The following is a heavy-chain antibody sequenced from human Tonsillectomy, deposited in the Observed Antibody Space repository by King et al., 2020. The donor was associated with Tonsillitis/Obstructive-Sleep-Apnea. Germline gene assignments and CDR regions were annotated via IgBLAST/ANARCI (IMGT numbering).Heavy chain of an antibody. CDR3: ARTYNRNDQDAFDT. CDR2: IHASGST. V-gene: IGHV4-39*01. CDR1: GGSISGSSYY. J-gene: IGHJ3*02. Sequence: QLQESGPGLVETLSLTCSVSGGSISGSSYYWGWIRQTPGKGLEWIGNIHASGSTYYHPSLRSRVTLSVDTSKNQLSLKLSPGTAADTAVYYCARTYNRNDQDAFDTWGQGTAVTVSS. D-gene: IGHD1-20*01.